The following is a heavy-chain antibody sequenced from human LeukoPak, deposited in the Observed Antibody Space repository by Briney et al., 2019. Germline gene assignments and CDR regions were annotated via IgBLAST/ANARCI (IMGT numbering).Heavy chain of an antibody. D-gene: IGHD6-13*01. V-gene: IGHV3-21*01. CDR3: ARPPYSSSWYGDY. CDR1: GFTFSSYS. CDR2: ISSSSSYI. Sequence: PGGSLRLSCAASGFTFSSYSMNWVRQAPGKGLEWVSSISSSSSYIYYADSVKGRFTISRDNAKNSLYLQMNGLRAEDTAVYYCARPPYSSSWYGDYWGQGTLVTVSS. J-gene: IGHJ4*02.